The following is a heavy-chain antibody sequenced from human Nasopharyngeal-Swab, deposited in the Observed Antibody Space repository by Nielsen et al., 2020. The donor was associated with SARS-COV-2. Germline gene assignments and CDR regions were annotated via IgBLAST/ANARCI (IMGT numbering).Heavy chain of an antibody. CDR1: GFTFSSYW. D-gene: IGHD3-22*01. Sequence: GESLKISCAASGFTFSSYWMHWVRQAPRKGLVWVSRINSDGSSTSYADSVKGRFTISRDNAKNTLYLQMNSLRAEDTAVYYCARGWNYYDSSGYYRGYFDLWGRGTLVTVSS. CDR2: INSDGSST. J-gene: IGHJ2*01. V-gene: IGHV3-74*01. CDR3: ARGWNYYDSSGYYRGYFDL.